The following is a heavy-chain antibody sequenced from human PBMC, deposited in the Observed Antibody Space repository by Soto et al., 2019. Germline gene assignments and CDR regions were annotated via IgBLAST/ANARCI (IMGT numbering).Heavy chain of an antibody. J-gene: IGHJ4*02. CDR3: AREMATTTPLFDY. D-gene: IGHD5-12*01. V-gene: IGHV1-69*13. CDR1: GCTFSSYA. Sequence: SVEVSCKASGCTFSSYAISCVRQAPGQGLEWMGGIIPIFGTANYAQKFQGRVTITADESTSTAYMELSSLRSEDTAVYYCAREMATTTPLFDYWGQGTLVTVSS. CDR2: IIPIFGTA.